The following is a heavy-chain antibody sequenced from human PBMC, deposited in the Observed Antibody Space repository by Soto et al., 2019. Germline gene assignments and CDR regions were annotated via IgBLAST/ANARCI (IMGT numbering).Heavy chain of an antibody. CDR1: GYSISRGYS. D-gene: IGHD1-1*01. CDR2: IYHSGSI. J-gene: IGHJ4*02. CDR3: ARVNFRNNWHDPHFDY. V-gene: IGHV4-38-2*01. Sequence: KPSETLSLTCAVSGYSISRGYSWGWIRQPPGRGLEWIGTIYHSGSIYYNPSLKSRVAMSVDTSRNQFSLNLNSVTAADTAVYSCARVNFRNNWHDPHFDYWGLGILVTVSS.